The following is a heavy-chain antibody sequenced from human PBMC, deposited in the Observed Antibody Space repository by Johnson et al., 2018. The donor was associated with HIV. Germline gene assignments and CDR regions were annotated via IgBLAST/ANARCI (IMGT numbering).Heavy chain of an antibody. J-gene: IGHJ3*02. Sequence: EQLVVSGGGVVRPGGSLRLSCAASGFTFDYYGMTWVRQTPGKGLEWVSGINWNGGSIGYADSVKGRFTISRDNAKNSLYLQMNSLRAEDTAVYYCAREPDIGDAFDIWGQGTMVTVSS. V-gene: IGHV3-20*04. CDR1: GFTFDYYG. CDR2: INWNGGSI. D-gene: IGHD1-14*01. CDR3: AREPDIGDAFDI.